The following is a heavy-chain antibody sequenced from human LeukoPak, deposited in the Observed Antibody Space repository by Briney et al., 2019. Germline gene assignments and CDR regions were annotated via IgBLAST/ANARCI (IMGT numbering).Heavy chain of an antibody. CDR2: ISSSSSYI. Sequence: GGSLRLSCAASGFTFSSYSMNWVRQAPGKGLEWVSSISSSSSYIHYADSVKGRFTISRDNAKNSLYLQMNSLRAEDTAVYYCARSRGYSSSLGSYWGQGTLVTVSS. J-gene: IGHJ4*02. CDR1: GFTFSSYS. D-gene: IGHD6-6*01. CDR3: ARSRGYSSSLGSY. V-gene: IGHV3-21*01.